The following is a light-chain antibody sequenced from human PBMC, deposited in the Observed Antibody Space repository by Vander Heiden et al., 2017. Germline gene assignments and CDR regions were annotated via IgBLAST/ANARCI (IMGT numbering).Light chain of an antibody. V-gene: IGLV2-14*03. J-gene: IGLJ1*01. CDR1: SSDVGNDNY. CDR2: DVT. CDR3: SSYTTSSTQV. Sequence: QSALTQPASVSGSPGQSTTISCAGTSSDVGNDNYVSGYQQLPGKAPKLVIYDVTNRPSGVSNRFSGAKSGNTASLTISGLQPEDEADYYCSSYTTSSTQVFGTGTKVTVL.